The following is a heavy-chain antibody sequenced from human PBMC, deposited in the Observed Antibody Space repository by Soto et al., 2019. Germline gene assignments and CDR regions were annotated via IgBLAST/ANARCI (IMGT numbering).Heavy chain of an antibody. CDR3: ASTRNLDV. CDR2: INYSGNT. V-gene: IGHV4-34*01. Sequence: QVQLQQWGAGLLKPSETLSLTCAVYGESLSGYYGNWIRQSPGKGLAWIGEINYSGNTNYNPSLKSRVTISIDTSKNQFSLKLSSVTAADTAVYYCASTRNLDVWGQGTTVIVSS. D-gene: IGHD1-1*01. CDR1: GESLSGYY. J-gene: IGHJ6*02.